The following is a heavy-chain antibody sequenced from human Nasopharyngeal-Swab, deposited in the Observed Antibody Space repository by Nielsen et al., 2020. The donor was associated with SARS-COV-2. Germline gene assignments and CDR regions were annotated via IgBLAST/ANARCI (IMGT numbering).Heavy chain of an antibody. CDR2: ISHDGNNK. Sequence: GESLKISCAASGFTFTSYALHWVRQAPGKGLEWVAAISHDGNNKYYANSVKGRFTISRDNSNNTLYLQMNSLRAEDTAVYYCAKDRYCSGGACYFSGFDYWGLGTLVTVSS. D-gene: IGHD2-15*01. V-gene: IGHV3-30-3*01. CDR3: AKDRYCSGGACYFSGFDY. CDR1: GFTFTSYA. J-gene: IGHJ4*02.